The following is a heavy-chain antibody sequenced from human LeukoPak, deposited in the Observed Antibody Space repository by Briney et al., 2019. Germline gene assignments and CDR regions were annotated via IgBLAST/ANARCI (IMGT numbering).Heavy chain of an antibody. D-gene: IGHD1-26*01. CDR2: IYTTGST. CDR1: GGSIISDY. CDR3: ASLVGAALWVGY. J-gene: IGHJ4*02. V-gene: IGHV4-4*07. Sequence: SETLSLTCSVSGGSIISDYWSWIRQPAGKGLEWIGRIYTTGSTDYNPSLKSRVTMSVDTSKNQFSLKLSSVTAADTAVYYCASLVGAALWVGYWGQGTLVTVSS.